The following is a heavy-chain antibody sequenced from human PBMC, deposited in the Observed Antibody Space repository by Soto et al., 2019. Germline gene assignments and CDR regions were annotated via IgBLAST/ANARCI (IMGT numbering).Heavy chain of an antibody. V-gene: IGHV3-23*01. D-gene: IGHD2-2*01. CDR1: VFTFSTYA. CDR3: AKYSTADQWTHFDF. CDR2: IGSGSGDI. Sequence: VGSLRLSCASSVFTFSTYAVAWIRQSPGKGLEWVSVIGSGSGDIQYADSVKGRFSISRDNSKNTLYLHMNSLTAEDTAIYYCAKYSTADQWTHFDFWGQGTLVTVSS. J-gene: IGHJ4*02.